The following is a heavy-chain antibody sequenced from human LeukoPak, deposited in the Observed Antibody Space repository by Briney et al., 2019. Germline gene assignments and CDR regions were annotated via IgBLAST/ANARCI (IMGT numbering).Heavy chain of an antibody. CDR1: GFTFSSYW. V-gene: IGHV3-7*03. CDR3: ARTYDSSGLDAFDI. D-gene: IGHD3-22*01. CDR2: IKKDGSDK. Sequence: GGSLRLSCAASGFTFSSYWMNWVRQAPGKGLEWVANIKKDGSDKNYLGSVKGRFTISRDNAKNTLYLQMNSLRAEDTAVYYCARTYDSSGLDAFDIWGQGTMVSVSS. J-gene: IGHJ3*02.